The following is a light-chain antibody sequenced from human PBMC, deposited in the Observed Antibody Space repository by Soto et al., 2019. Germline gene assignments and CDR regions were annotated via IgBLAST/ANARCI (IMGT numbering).Light chain of an antibody. Sequence: QPVLTQSPSASASLGASVKLTCTLSSGHSSYAIAWHQQQPGKGPRYLMKLNSDGSHSKGDGIPDRFSGSSSGAERYLTISSLQSEDEADYYCSLFTTSGTGVFGGGTKLTVL. V-gene: IGLV4-69*01. CDR3: SLFTTSGTGV. J-gene: IGLJ3*02. CDR1: SGHSSYA. CDR2: LNSDGSH.